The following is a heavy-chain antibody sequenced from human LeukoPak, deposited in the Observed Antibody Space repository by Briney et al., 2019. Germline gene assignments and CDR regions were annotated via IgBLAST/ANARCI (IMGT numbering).Heavy chain of an antibody. CDR2: ISSSSSYI. Sequence: GGSLRLSCAASGFTFSSYSMNWVRQAPGKGLEWVSSISSSSSYIYYADSVKGRFTISRDNAKNSLYLQMNSLRAEDTAVYYCARASGFEVWYYFDYWGQGTLVTVSS. J-gene: IGHJ4*02. CDR3: ARASGFEVWYYFDY. V-gene: IGHV3-21*01. CDR1: GFTFSSYS. D-gene: IGHD2-21*01.